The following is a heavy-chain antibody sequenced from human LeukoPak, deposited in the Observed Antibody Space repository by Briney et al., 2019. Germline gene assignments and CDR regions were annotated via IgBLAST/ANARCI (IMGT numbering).Heavy chain of an antibody. J-gene: IGHJ4*02. CDR3: ARGGQGVVTAVDY. CDR2: IKQDGSEK. Sequence: PGGSLRLSCAASGFTFSSYWMSWVRQAPGKALEGVANIKQDGSEKYYVDSVKGRFTISRDNAKNSLYLQVNSLRAEDTAVYYCARGGQGVVTAVDYWGQGTLVTVSS. D-gene: IGHD2-21*02. V-gene: IGHV3-7*01. CDR1: GFTFSSYW.